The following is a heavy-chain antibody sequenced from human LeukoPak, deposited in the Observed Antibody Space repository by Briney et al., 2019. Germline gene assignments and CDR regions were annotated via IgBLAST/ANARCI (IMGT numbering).Heavy chain of an antibody. V-gene: IGHV3-7*01. Sequence: GGSLRLSCTDSGFTFSSYWMSWVRQAPGKGLEWVANIKQDGSEKYYVDSVKGRFTISRDNAKNSLYLQMNSLRAEDTAVYYCARDTPSAYYYDSSGYRWGQGTLVTVSS. CDR3: ARDTPSAYYYDSSGYR. J-gene: IGHJ4*02. CDR2: IKQDGSEK. D-gene: IGHD3-22*01. CDR1: GFTFSSYW.